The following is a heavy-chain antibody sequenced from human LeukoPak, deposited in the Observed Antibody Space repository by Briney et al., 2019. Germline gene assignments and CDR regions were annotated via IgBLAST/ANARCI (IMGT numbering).Heavy chain of an antibody. J-gene: IGHJ4*02. D-gene: IGHD6-13*01. Sequence: GESLEISCKGSGYIFTSYWISWVRQMPGKGLEWMGRIDPSDSYTNYSPSFQVHVTISADKSISTAYLQWSSLKASDTAMYYCARQDSSWTGYWGQGTMVTVSS. V-gene: IGHV5-10-1*01. CDR3: ARQDSSWTGY. CDR2: IDPSDSYT. CDR1: GYIFTSYW.